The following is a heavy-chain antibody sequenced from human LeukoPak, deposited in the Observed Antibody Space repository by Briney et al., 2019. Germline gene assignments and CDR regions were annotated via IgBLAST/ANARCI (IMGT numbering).Heavy chain of an antibody. D-gene: IGHD3-10*01. CDR3: AKDVVRGDYNWFDP. Sequence: SGGSLRLSCAASGFTFSSYWMSWVRQAPGKGLEWVSAISGSGGSTYYADSVKGRFTISRDNSKNTLYLQMNSLRAEDTAVYYCAKDVVRGDYNWFDPWGQGTLVTVSS. J-gene: IGHJ5*02. V-gene: IGHV3-23*01. CDR2: ISGSGGST. CDR1: GFTFSSYW.